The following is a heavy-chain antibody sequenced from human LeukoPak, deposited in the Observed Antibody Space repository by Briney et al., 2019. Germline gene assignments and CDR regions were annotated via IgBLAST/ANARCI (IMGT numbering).Heavy chain of an antibody. J-gene: IGHJ3*02. V-gene: IGHV1-69*04. CDR3: ARRVGMTINAFDI. CDR2: IIPILSMT. Sequence: ASVKVSCKASGDTFSHYDISWVRQAPGQGLEWMGRIIPILSMTNYAPKFQGRVTISMDKSTSTAYMELNGLRSDDTALYYCARRVGMTINAFDIWGQGTMVTVSS. D-gene: IGHD4-17*01. CDR1: GDTFSHYD.